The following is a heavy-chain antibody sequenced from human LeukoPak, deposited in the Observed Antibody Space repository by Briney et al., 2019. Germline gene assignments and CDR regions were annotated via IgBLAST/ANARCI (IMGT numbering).Heavy chain of an antibody. D-gene: IGHD6-13*01. V-gene: IGHV3-53*01. CDR1: GFTVSDNY. CDR3: ARHSEYGTSWLDY. CDR2: IYSGGST. J-gene: IGHJ4*02. Sequence: GGSLRLSCASSGFTVSDNYMSWVRQAPGKGLEWVSVIYSGGSTYYADSVKGRFTISRDNSENTLYLQMNSLRVQDTAVYYCARHSEYGTSWLDYWGPGTLVTVSS.